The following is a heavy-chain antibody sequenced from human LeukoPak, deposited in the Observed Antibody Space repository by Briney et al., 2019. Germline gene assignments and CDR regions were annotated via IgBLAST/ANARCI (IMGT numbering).Heavy chain of an antibody. CDR3: SRDLLMYYSGSGEST. Sequence: VASVKVSCKASGYTFTGYYIHWVRQAPGQGPEWMGWITPHSGATNYAQKFQGRVTMTRDTSISTAFMELSSLRSDDTAMYYCSRDLLMYYSGSGESTWGQGTQVTVSS. D-gene: IGHD3-10*01. V-gene: IGHV1-2*02. CDR1: GYTFTGYY. CDR2: ITPHSGAT. J-gene: IGHJ5*02.